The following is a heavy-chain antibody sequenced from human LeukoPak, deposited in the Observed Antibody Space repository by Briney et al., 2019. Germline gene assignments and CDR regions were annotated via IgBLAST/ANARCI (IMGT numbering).Heavy chain of an antibody. CDR2: INSDGSST. CDR3: ARGGTRWLVYAARSVDY. Sequence: GGSLRLSCAASGFTFSSYWMHWVRQAPGKGLVWVSRINSDGSSTSYADSVKGRVTISRDNAKNTLYLQMNSLRAEDTAVYYCARGGTRWLVYAARSVDYWGQGTLVTVSS. V-gene: IGHV3-74*01. D-gene: IGHD5-24*01. J-gene: IGHJ4*02. CDR1: GFTFSSYW.